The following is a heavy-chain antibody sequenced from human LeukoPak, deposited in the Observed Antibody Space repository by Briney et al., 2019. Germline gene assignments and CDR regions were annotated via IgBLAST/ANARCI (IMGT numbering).Heavy chain of an antibody. CDR1: GFTFSSYE. CDR2: ISSSGSTI. D-gene: IGHD4/OR15-4a*01. J-gene: IGHJ4*02. CDR3: ARIANLRGKFDDY. V-gene: IGHV3-48*03. Sequence: TGGSLRLSCAASGFTFSSYEMNWVRQAPGKGLEWVSYISSSGSTIYYADSVKGRFTISRDNAKNSLYLQMNSLRAEDTAVYYCARIANLRGKFDDYWGQGTLATVSS.